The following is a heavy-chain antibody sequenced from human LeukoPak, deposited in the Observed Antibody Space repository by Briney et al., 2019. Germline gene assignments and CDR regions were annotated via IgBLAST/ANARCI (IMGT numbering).Heavy chain of an antibody. D-gene: IGHD5-12*01. J-gene: IGHJ4*02. Sequence: PGGSLRLSCVASGLTFSSYAVSWFRQAPGKRLEWVSTVGRSGADTYYADSVRGRFTISKDSSKNTLQMNSLSAEDTAIYYCVKHSAGVYGNSGYRGQGILVTVSS. V-gene: IGHV3-23*01. CDR1: GLTFSSYA. CDR2: VGRSGADT. CDR3: VKHSAGVYGNSGY.